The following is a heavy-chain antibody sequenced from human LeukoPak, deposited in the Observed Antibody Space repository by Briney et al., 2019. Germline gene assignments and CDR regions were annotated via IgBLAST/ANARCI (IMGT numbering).Heavy chain of an antibody. V-gene: IGHV3-7*01. CDR2: IKQDGSEK. D-gene: IGHD2-15*01. Sequence: GGSLRLSCAASGFTFSSYWMSWVRQAPGKGLEWVANIKQDGSEKYYVDSAKGRFTISRDNGANALYLQMTSLRAEDTAIYYCARGPPSENYSQDYFDMWGQGTLVTVSS. J-gene: IGHJ4*02. CDR3: ARGPPSENYSQDYFDM. CDR1: GFTFSSYW.